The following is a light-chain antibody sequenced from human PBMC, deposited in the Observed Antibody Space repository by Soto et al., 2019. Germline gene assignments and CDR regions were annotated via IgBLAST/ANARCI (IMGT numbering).Light chain of an antibody. CDR1: SSDVGGYNH. Sequence: QSALTQPPSASGSPGQSVTISCTGTSSDVGGYNHVSWYQQHPGKAPKLMIYEVSNRPSGISNRFSGSKSGNTASLTLSGLQAEDEADYYCSSYTSSSTLVFGGGTKLTVL. V-gene: IGLV2-14*01. J-gene: IGLJ2*01. CDR3: SSYTSSSTLV. CDR2: EVS.